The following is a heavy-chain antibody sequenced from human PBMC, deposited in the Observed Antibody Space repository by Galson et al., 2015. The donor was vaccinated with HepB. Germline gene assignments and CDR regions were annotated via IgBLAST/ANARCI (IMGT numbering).Heavy chain of an antibody. CDR1: GGSISSSF. J-gene: IGHJ6*02. CDR3: ASQTYYYSGMDV. Sequence: SETLSLTCTVSGGSISSSFWSWIRQPPGKGLEWIGYIYYSGSTSYNPSLKSRVTISVDTSKNQFSLNLSSVTAADTAVYYCASQTYYYSGMDVWGPGTLVTVSS. V-gene: IGHV4-59*01. CDR2: IYYSGST.